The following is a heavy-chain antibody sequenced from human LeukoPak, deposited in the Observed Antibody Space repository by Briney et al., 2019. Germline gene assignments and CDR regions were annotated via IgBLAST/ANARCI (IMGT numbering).Heavy chain of an antibody. CDR3: ATETNGRHYDY. D-gene: IGHD1-14*01. J-gene: IGHJ4*02. Sequence: GGSLRLSCTASGLTFSTSGFNWVRQAPGKGLEWVASIGPTGSDRYHADSIKGRFTIFRDNANNFLYLQMNSLRAEDTAVYYCATETNGRHYDYWGQGTLLTASS. CDR1: GLTFSTSG. V-gene: IGHV3-21*06. CDR2: IGPTGSDR.